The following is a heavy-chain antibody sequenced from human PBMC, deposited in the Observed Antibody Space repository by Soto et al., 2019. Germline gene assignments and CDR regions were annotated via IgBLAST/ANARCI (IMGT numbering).Heavy chain of an antibody. D-gene: IGHD3-3*01. Sequence: LRLSCAASGFTFSSYAMHWVRQAPGKGLEWVAVISYDGSNKYYADSVKGRFTISRDNSKNTLYLQMNSLRAEDTAVYYCARDYDFWSGYYYFDYWGQGTLVTVSS. V-gene: IGHV3-30-3*01. CDR2: ISYDGSNK. CDR1: GFTFSSYA. CDR3: ARDYDFWSGYYYFDY. J-gene: IGHJ4*02.